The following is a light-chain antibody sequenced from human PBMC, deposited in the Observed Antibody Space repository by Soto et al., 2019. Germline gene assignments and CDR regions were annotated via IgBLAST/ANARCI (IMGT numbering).Light chain of an antibody. J-gene: IGKJ2*01. V-gene: IGKV3-20*01. CDR3: QQYGTSPT. Sequence: ETVLTQSPGTLSLSPGERATLSCRASQSVISSHLAWYQQKPGQAPRLLIYGASSGATGIPDRFSGSGSGTDFTLTISRLEPEDFAVHYCQQYGTSPTFGQGTKLEIK. CDR1: QSVISSH. CDR2: GAS.